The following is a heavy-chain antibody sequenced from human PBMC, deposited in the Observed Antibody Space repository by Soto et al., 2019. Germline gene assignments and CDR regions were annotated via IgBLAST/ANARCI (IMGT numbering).Heavy chain of an antibody. J-gene: IGHJ5*02. CDR1: GYTFTRYG. CDR2: ISAYNGNT. Sequence: GASVKVSCKAAGYTFTRYGISWVRQAPGQGLEWMGWISAYNGNTNYAQKLQGRVTMTTDTSTSTAYMELRSLRSDDTAVYYCARDPRTDYYDSSGTLGPWGQGTLVTVSS. D-gene: IGHD3-22*01. V-gene: IGHV1-18*04. CDR3: ARDPRTDYYDSSGTLGP.